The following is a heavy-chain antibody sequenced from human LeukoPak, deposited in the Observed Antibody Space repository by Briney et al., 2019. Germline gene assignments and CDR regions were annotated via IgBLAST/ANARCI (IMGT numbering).Heavy chain of an antibody. CDR2: ISGSGGST. CDR1: GFTFSSYG. D-gene: IGHD3-22*01. V-gene: IGHV3-23*01. CDR3: ANSYDSSGYPYSSYSLDY. J-gene: IGHJ4*02. Sequence: PGGSLRLSCAASGFTFSSYGMSWVRQAPGKGLEWVSAISGSGGSTYYADSVKGRFTISRDNSKNTLYLQMNSLRAEDTAVYYCANSYDSSGYPYSSYSLDYWGQGTLVTVSS.